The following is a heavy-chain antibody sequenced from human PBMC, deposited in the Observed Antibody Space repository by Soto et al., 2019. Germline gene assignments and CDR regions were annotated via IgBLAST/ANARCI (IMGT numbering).Heavy chain of an antibody. Sequence: GGSLRLSCAASGFTFSSYSMSWVRQAPGKGLEWVSGFRSGGDDDTTYYADSVRGRFTISRDNSKNTLFLQMNSLRAEDTAIYYCSKKVNSGSGSQFFDYWGQGTLVTVSS. CDR2: FRSGGDDDTT. J-gene: IGHJ4*02. V-gene: IGHV3-23*01. CDR3: SKKVNSGSGSQFFDY. D-gene: IGHD3-10*01. CDR1: GFTFSSYS.